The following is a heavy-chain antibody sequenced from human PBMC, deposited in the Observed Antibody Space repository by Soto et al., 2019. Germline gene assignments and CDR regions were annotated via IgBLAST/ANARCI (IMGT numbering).Heavy chain of an antibody. J-gene: IGHJ4*02. CDR1: GFTFSSYT. D-gene: IGHD3-10*01. Sequence: GGSLRLSCAASGFTFSSYTMNWVRQAPGKGLEWGSSISSSSSYIYYADSVKGRFTISRDNAKNSLYLQMNSLKASDTAMYYCARYSRFYYGSGSYYNGYYFDYWGQGTLVTVSS. CDR3: ARYSRFYYGSGSYYNGYYFDY. CDR2: ISSSSSYI. V-gene: IGHV3-21*04.